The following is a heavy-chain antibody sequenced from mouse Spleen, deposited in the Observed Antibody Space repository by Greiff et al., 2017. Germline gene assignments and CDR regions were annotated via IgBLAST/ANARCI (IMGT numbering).Heavy chain of an antibody. D-gene: IGHD2-1*01. CDR1: GYTFTDYY. V-gene: IGHV1-76*01. CDR3: ARNYGNPYWYFDV. CDR2: IYPGSGNT. J-gene: IGHJ1*03. Sequence: QVQLQQSGAELVRPGASVKLSCKASGYTFTDYYINWVKQRPGQGLEWIARIYPGSGNTYYNEKFKGKATLTAEKSSSTAYMQLSSLTSEDSAVYFCARNYGNPYWYFDVWGTGTTVTVSS.